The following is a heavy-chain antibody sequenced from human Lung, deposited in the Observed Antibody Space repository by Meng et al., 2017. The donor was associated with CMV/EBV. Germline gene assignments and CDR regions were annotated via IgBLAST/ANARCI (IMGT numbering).Heavy chain of an antibody. CDR2: IGDSGRTL. Sequence: GGSLRLSXAASGFTLSSYEMNWVRQAPGKGLEWIAYIGDSGRTLYYADSVKGRFTISSDNAENSLYLQMKSLRVEDTALYYCARDPGWDYSNQPTHYYGMDVWGQGTTVTVSS. J-gene: IGHJ6*02. D-gene: IGHD4-11*01. CDR3: ARDPGWDYSNQPTHYYGMDV. CDR1: GFTLSSYE. V-gene: IGHV3-48*03.